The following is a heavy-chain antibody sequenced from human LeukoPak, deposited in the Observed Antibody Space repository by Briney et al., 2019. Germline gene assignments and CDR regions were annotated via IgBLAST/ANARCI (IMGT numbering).Heavy chain of an antibody. CDR3: ARDGTAAGLYFDL. Sequence: GGSLRLSCAASGFTFSSYGMNWVRQAPGKGLEWVASIRQDGGEKSYVDSVKGRFTMSRDNTKNSPYLQMRSLRAEDTAVYYCARDGTAAGLYFDLWGQGTLVTVSS. CDR1: GFTFSSYG. J-gene: IGHJ4*01. CDR2: IRQDGGEK. D-gene: IGHD6-13*01. V-gene: IGHV3-7*01.